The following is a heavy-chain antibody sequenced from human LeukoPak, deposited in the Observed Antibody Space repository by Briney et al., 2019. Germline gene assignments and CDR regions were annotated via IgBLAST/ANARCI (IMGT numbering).Heavy chain of an antibody. Sequence: ASVKVSCKASGYTFTSYGISWVRQAPGQGLEWMGWISAYNGNTNYAQKLQGRVTMTTDTSTSTAYMELRSLRSDDTAVYYCARARSVSGSPVGCNWFDPWGQGTLVTVSS. CDR2: ISAYNGNT. D-gene: IGHD4-23*01. CDR3: ARARSVSGSPVGCNWFDP. CDR1: GYTFTSYG. J-gene: IGHJ5*02. V-gene: IGHV1-18*01.